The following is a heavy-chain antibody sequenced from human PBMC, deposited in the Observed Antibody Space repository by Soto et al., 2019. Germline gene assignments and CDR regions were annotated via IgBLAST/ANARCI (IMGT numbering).Heavy chain of an antibody. J-gene: IGHJ4*02. CDR2: IYYSGST. Sequence: PSETLSLTCTVSGGSISSYYWSWIRQPPGKGLEWIGYIYYSGSTTYNPSLKSRITMSVDTSKNQFSLKLSSVTAADTAVYYCVRDNGDYFDYWAQGTLVTVSS. CDR3: VRDNGDYFDY. CDR1: GGSISSYY. D-gene: IGHD4-17*01. V-gene: IGHV4-59*12.